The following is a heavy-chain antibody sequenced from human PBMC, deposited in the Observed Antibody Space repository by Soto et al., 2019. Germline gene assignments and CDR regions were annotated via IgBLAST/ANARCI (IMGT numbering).Heavy chain of an antibody. D-gene: IGHD3-9*01. J-gene: IGHJ6*03. V-gene: IGHV3-15*01. CDR2: IKSKTDGGTT. CDR1: GFTFSNAW. Sequence: GGSLRLSCAASGFTFSNAWMSWVRQAPGKGLEWVGRIKSKTDGGTTDYAAPVKGRFTISRDDSKNTLYLQINSLKTEDTAVYYCTTDFKRYFDWLFTYYYYMDVWGKGTTVTVSS. CDR3: TTDFKRYFDWLFTYYYYMDV.